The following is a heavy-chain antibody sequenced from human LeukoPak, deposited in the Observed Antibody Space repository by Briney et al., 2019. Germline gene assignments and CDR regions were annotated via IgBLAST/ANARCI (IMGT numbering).Heavy chain of an antibody. CDR2: ISTSRSTI. Sequence: GGSLRLSCAASGLIFSSYSMNWVRQAPGKGLEWVSYISTSRSTIYYADSVKGRFTISRDNAKNSLYLQMNSLRAEDTAVYYCAREKDFWSGYYDNYYYYMDVWGKGTTVTVSS. D-gene: IGHD3-3*01. J-gene: IGHJ6*03. CDR1: GLIFSSYS. CDR3: AREKDFWSGYYDNYYYYMDV. V-gene: IGHV3-48*01.